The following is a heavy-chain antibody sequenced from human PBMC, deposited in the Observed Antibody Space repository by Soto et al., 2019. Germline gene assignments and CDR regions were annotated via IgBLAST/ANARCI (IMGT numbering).Heavy chain of an antibody. Sequence: QVQVVQSGAEVKKPEASVKVSCKASGYTFTSYAMHWVRQAPGQRLEWMGWINPGNGNTKNSQKFQGRVTITTDTFASTAYMELSSLRSEDTAVHYCARGASSVTTFYFDLWGRGTLVTVSS. J-gene: IGHJ2*01. CDR2: INPGNGNT. CDR1: GYTFTSYA. D-gene: IGHD4-17*01. CDR3: ARGASSVTTFYFDL. V-gene: IGHV1-3*01.